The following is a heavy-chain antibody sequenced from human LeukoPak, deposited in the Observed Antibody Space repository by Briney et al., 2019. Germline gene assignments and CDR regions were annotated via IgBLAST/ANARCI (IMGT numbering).Heavy chain of an antibody. CDR3: ARDRYSSSWSKFDP. V-gene: IGHV1-69*05. D-gene: IGHD6-13*01. J-gene: IGHJ5*02. CDR2: IIPIFGTA. CDR1: GYTFTSYG. Sequence: SVKVSCKASGYTFTSYGISWVRQAPGQGLEWMGGIIPIFGTANYAQKFQGRVTITTDESTSTAYMELSSLRSEDTAVYYCARDRYSSSWSKFDPWGQGTLVTVAS.